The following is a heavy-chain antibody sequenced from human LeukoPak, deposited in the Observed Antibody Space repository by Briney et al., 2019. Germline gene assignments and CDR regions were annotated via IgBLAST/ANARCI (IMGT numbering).Heavy chain of an antibody. Sequence: SETLSLTCAVYGGSFSGYYWTWIRQPPGKGLEWIGEINHSANTHYNPSLKSRVTISLDTSKSQFSLNLSSVTAADTAVFYCARGRYSGFFDYWGQGTLVTVSS. J-gene: IGHJ4*02. CDR1: GGSFSGYY. V-gene: IGHV4-34*01. CDR3: ARGRYSGFFDY. D-gene: IGHD5-12*01. CDR2: INHSANT.